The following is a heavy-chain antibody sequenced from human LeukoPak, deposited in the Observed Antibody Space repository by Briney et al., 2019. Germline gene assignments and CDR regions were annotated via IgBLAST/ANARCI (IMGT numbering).Heavy chain of an antibody. CDR3: AREATGLDY. CDR2: INSDGSGT. V-gene: IGHV3-74*01. J-gene: IGHJ4*02. Sequence: GGSLRLSCAASGFTFSSYWMHWVRQVPGKGLVWVSRINSDGSGTSYPDSVKGRFTISRDNAKNTLYLQMSSLRAEDMAVYYCAREATGLDYWGQGILVTVSP. D-gene: IGHD1-26*01. CDR1: GFTFSSYW.